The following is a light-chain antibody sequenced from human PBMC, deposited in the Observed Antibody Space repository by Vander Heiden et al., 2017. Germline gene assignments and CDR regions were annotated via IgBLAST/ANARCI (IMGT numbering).Light chain of an antibody. V-gene: IGLV3-21*02. CDR3: QVWDSGTEQWV. J-gene: IGLJ3*02. CDR2: DDR. Sequence: SYALTQPPSVSVAPGQTARITCGGDNIGSKSVHWYQQKPGQAPVLVVYDDRDRPPGIPGRFSGSNSGNTATLTINRVEAGDEADYYCQVWDSGTEQWVFGGGTKLTVL. CDR1: NIGSKS.